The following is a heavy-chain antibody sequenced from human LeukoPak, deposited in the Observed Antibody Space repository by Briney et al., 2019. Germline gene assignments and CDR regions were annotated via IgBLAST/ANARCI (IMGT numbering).Heavy chain of an antibody. J-gene: IGHJ4*02. CDR3: ARMTTGHDY. Sequence: LATLSLTCGVSGTSFTSYYWSWIRQTPGKGLEWIGEVNHSGYTNMNPSLKSRVTISVDTSKNQFSLMMTSVTAADTAVYFCARMTTGHDYWGQGSLV. D-gene: IGHD4-17*01. CDR1: GTSFTSYY. V-gene: IGHV4-34*01. CDR2: VNHSGYT.